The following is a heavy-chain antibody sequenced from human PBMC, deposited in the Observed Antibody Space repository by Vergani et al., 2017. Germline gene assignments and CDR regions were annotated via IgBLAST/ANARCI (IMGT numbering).Heavy chain of an antibody. CDR2: IIPIFGTA. D-gene: IGHD3-10*01. CDR3: ARDHYGSGSYYNYYYYYCMDV. V-gene: IGHV1-69*12. Sequence: QVQLVQSGAEVKKPGSSVKVSCKASGGTFSSYAISWVRQAPGQGLEWMGEIIPIFGTANYAQKFQGRVTITADESTSTAYMELSSLRSEDTAVYYCARDHYGSGSYYNYYYYYCMDVWGQGTTVTVSS. J-gene: IGHJ6*02. CDR1: GGTFSSYA.